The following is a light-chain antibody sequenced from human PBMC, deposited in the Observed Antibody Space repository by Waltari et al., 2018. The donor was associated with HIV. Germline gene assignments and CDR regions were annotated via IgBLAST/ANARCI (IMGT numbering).Light chain of an antibody. CDR2: FIR. J-gene: IGLJ3*02. V-gene: IGLV1-44*01. CDR3: ASWDDRLNHWV. Sequence: QSVLTQPPSASGTPGQRVTISCSGSSSNLGGNAVNWYQQVPGAAPKLLIYFIRERPSGVPDRFSGSESGSSASLAISGLQSEDEGDYYCASWDDRLNHWVFGGGTRLTVL. CDR1: SSNLGGNA.